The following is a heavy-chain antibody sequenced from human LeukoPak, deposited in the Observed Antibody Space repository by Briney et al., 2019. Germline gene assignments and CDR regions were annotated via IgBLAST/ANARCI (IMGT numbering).Heavy chain of an antibody. CDR2: ISSNGGST. V-gene: IGHV3-64D*06. CDR3: VKGADYSSGWAYFDY. D-gene: IGHD6-19*01. Sequence: QPGGSLRLSCSASGFTFSSYAMHWVRQAPGKGLEYVSAISSNGGSTYYADSVKGRFTISRDNSKNTLYLQMSSLRAEDTAVYYCVKGADYSSGWAYFDYWGQGTLVTVSS. J-gene: IGHJ4*02. CDR1: GFTFSSYA.